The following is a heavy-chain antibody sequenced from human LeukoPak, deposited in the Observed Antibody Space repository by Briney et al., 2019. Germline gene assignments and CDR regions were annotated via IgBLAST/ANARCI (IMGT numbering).Heavy chain of an antibody. J-gene: IGHJ4*02. Sequence: PGGSLRLSCAASGFTFSDYWMHWVRQAPGEGLVWVSTINTDTRGTYYADSVKGRFTISRDNSKNTLYLQMNSLRAEDTAVYYCAKGDRRWLQEIDYWGQGTLVTVSS. D-gene: IGHD5-24*01. CDR1: GFTFSDYW. V-gene: IGHV3-74*01. CDR3: AKGDRRWLQEIDY. CDR2: INTDTRGT.